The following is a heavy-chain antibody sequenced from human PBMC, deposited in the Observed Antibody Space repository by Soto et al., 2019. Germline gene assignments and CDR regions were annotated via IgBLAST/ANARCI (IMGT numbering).Heavy chain of an antibody. J-gene: IGHJ3*02. CDR3: VFGGGYQDTIAVLAI. Sequence: PVGMGREWIGRIYTSGSTNYNPSIKSRVTMSVDTSKNQFSLKLSSVTAADTAVYYCVFGGGYQDTIAVLAIRGNGTMVTV. D-gene: IGHD3-3*01. CDR2: IYTSGST. V-gene: IGHV4-4*07.